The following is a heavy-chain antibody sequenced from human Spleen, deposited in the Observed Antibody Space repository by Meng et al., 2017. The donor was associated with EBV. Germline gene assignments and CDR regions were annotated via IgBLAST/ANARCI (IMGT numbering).Heavy chain of an antibody. CDR3: ARGIMTTVTTLFFFDS. Sequence: LAEYGPGLVKSSQTHSLTCAVSGGSNRSGDYYWSWIRQPPGKGLEWIAYIYHSGSVYYNPSLKSRVTISLDRSKNQFSLELNSVTAADTAVYYCARGIMTTVTTLFFFDSWGQGTLVTVSS. CDR2: IYHSGSV. V-gene: IGHV4-30-2*01. CDR1: GGSNRSGDYY. D-gene: IGHD4-17*01. J-gene: IGHJ4*02.